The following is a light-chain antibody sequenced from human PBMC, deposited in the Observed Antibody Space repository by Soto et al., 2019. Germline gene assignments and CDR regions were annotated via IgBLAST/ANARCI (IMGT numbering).Light chain of an antibody. J-gene: IGLJ1*01. CDR2: EDS. V-gene: IGLV2-23*01. CDR3: CSYAGTTTYV. CDR1: SSDVGSYNL. Sequence: QSALTQPASVSGSPGQSITISCTGTSSDVGSYNLVSWYQHHPGKAPKLMIYEDSKRPSGVSNRFSGSKSGNTASLTISGLQAEDEADYFCCSYAGTTTYVFRTGTKVTVL.